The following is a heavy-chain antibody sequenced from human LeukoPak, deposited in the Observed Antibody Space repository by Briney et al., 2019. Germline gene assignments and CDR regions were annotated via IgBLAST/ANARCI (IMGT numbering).Heavy chain of an antibody. CDR2: INPNSGGT. J-gene: IGHJ6*03. Sequence: GASVKVSCKASGYTFTGYYMHWVRQAPGQGLEWMGWINPNSGGTNYAQKFQGRVTMTRDTSISTAYMELSSLRSEDTAVYYCARAGVSSIAATPPYYYYYMDVWGKGTTVTVSS. V-gene: IGHV1-2*02. CDR3: ARAGVSSIAATPPYYYYYMDV. CDR1: GYTFTGYY. D-gene: IGHD2-15*01.